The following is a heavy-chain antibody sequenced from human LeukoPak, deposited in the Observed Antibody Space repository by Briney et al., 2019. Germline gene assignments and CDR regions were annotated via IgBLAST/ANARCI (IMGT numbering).Heavy chain of an antibody. V-gene: IGHV4-34*01. J-gene: IGHJ4*02. D-gene: IGHD6-13*01. CDR2: INHSGST. CDR1: GGSFSGYY. CDR3: ARGRSYRIAAAGTGYFDY. Sequence: SETLSLTCAVYGGSFSGYYWSWIRQPPGKGLEWIGEINHSGSTNYNPSLKSRVTISVDTSKNQFSLKLSSVTAAGTAVYYCARGRSYRIAAAGTGYFDYWGQGTLVTVSS.